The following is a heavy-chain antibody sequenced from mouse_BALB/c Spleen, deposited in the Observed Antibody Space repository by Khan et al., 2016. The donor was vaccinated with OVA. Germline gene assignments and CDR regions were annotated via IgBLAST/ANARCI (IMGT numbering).Heavy chain of an antibody. CDR1: GYTFTNAG. D-gene: IGHD2-5*01. CDR2: INTHSGVP. J-gene: IGHJ4*01. CDR3: ARGGAACYRNYGGAMDY. Sequence: QIQLVQSGPELKKPGETVRISCKASGYTFTNAGMQWVQKMPGKGLKWIGWINTHSGVPKYAEDFKGRFAFSLETSASTVYLQITNLKNEDTATYVCARGGAACYRNYGGAMDYWGQGTSVTVSS. V-gene: IGHV9-4*02.